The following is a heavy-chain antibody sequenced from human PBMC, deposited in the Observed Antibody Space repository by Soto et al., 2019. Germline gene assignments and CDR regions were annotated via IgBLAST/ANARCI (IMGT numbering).Heavy chain of an antibody. CDR1: GFTFSGKT. D-gene: IGHD6-13*01. J-gene: IGHJ4*02. CDR2: INSDGSRT. CDR3: ARTYSSSCDY. Sequence: PGGSLRLSCAASGFTFSGKTMYWVRQAPGKGLEWVSLINSDGSRTSYADSVKGRFTISRDNAKNTLYLQMNSLRAEDTAVYYCARTYSSSCDYWGQGTLVTVSS. V-gene: IGHV3-74*01.